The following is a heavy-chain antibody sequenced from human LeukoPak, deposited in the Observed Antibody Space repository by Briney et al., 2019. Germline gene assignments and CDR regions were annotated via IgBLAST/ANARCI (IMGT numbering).Heavy chain of an antibody. D-gene: IGHD2-2*01. CDR2: ISGSGGST. Sequence: GGSLRLSCAASGFTFSSFAMSWVRRAPGKGLEWGSAISGSGGSTFYADSVKGRFTISRDNSKNTLFLQMNGLRAEDTAVYYCAKDRSCSGSSCNVGSWGQGTMVTVSS. V-gene: IGHV3-23*01. J-gene: IGHJ3*01. CDR3: AKDRSCSGSSCNVGS. CDR1: GFTFSSFA.